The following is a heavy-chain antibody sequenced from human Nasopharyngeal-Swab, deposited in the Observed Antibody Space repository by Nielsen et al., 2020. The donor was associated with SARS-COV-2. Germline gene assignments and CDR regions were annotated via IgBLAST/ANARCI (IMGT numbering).Heavy chain of an antibody. Sequence: SETLSLTCSVSGGSFNGFYWNWIRKAPGKGLEWIGEINHNERTNYNPSLKSRVTMSVDTSNNRVSLKLTSLTATDTAVYYCARAGRVGDAYTGLDVWGQGTTVTVSS. CDR2: INHNERT. V-gene: IGHV4-34*01. CDR1: GGSFNGFY. D-gene: IGHD5-24*01. J-gene: IGHJ6*02. CDR3: ARAGRVGDAYTGLDV.